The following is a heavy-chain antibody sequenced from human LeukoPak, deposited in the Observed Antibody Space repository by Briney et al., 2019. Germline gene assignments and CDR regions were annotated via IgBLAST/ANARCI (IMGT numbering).Heavy chain of an antibody. CDR3: ARGAKTYGDYRGYYFDY. V-gene: IGHV3-30*04. CDR2: ISYDGSNK. Sequence: GGSLRLSCAASGFTFSSYAMHWARQAPGKGLEWVAVISYDGSNKYYADSVKGRFTISRDNSKNTLYLQMNSLRAEDTAVYYCARGAKTYGDYRGYYFDYWGQGTLVTVSS. CDR1: GFTFSSYA. D-gene: IGHD4-17*01. J-gene: IGHJ4*02.